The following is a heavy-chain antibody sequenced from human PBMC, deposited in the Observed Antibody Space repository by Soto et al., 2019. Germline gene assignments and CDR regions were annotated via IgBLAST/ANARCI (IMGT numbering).Heavy chain of an antibody. CDR1: GFSLSTSXXX. Sequence: QITLKESGPTLVKPTQTLTLTCTFSGFSLSTSXXXXGXXXXXXXXXLXXXXXXYWDDDKRYSPSLKSRLTITKDTSXXQVVLTXXXXDPVDXXXXXXXXXXXYYDSSGYYLGYYFDYWGQGTLVTVSS. D-gene: IGHD3-22*01. CDR2: XYWDDDK. J-gene: IGHJ4*02. CDR3: XXXXXYYDSSGYYLGYYFDY. V-gene: IGHV2-5*02.